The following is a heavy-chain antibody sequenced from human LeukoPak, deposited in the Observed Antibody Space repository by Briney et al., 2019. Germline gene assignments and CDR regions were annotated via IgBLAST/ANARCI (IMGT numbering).Heavy chain of an antibody. CDR1: GYTFTSYD. Sequence: GASVKVSCMASGYTFTSYDIDWVRQATGQGLGWMGWMNPNSGNTGYAQKFQGRVTMTRNTSISTAYMELSSLRSEDTAVYYCARCHGSGSYYNGDAFDIWGQGTMVTVSS. J-gene: IGHJ3*02. V-gene: IGHV1-8*01. CDR2: MNPNSGNT. CDR3: ARCHGSGSYYNGDAFDI. D-gene: IGHD3-10*01.